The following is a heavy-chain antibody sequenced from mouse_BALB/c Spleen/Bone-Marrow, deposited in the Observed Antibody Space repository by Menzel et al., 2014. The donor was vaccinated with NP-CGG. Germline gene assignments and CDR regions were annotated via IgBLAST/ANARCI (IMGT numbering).Heavy chain of an antibody. D-gene: IGHD2-14*01. J-gene: IGHJ3*01. Sequence: EVQVVESGPGLVKPSQSLSLTCSATGYSITSGYYWNWIRQFPGNKLEWMGYISYDGSNKNNPSLKNRISITRDTSKNQFFLKLNSATTEDTATYYCARPYYRYQGFAYWGQGTLVTVSA. V-gene: IGHV3-6*02. CDR2: ISYDGSN. CDR3: ARPYYRYQGFAY. CDR1: GYSITSGYY.